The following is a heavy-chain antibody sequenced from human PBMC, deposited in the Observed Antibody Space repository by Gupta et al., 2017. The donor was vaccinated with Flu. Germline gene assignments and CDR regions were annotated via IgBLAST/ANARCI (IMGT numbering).Heavy chain of an antibody. CDR3: ARDTRYVDY. D-gene: IGHD2-15*01. CDR2: ISAYNGNT. V-gene: IGHV1-18*03. Sequence: QVHLVQSGAEVKEPGASVNVSCKASGYTFTDYGIIWVRQAPGQGLEWMGWISAYNGNTNYAQKVQGRVTMTTDTSTNTAYMELRSLRSDDLAVYYCARDTRYVDYWGQGTLVAVSS. J-gene: IGHJ4*02. CDR1: GYTFTDYG.